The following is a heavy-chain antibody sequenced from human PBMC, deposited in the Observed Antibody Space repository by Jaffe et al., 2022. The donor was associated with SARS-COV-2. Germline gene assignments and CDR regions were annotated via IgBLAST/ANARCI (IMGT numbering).Heavy chain of an antibody. V-gene: IGHV1-2*02. D-gene: IGHD3-3*01. CDR2: INPNSGGT. Sequence: QVQLVQSGAEVKKPGASVKVSCKASGYTFTGYYMHWVRQAPGQGLEWMGWINPNSGGTNYAQKFQGRVTMTRDTSISTAYMELSRLRSDDTAVYYCARTSYDFWSGYRDAFDIWGQGTMVTVSS. CDR1: GYTFTGYY. J-gene: IGHJ3*02. CDR3: ARTSYDFWSGYRDAFDI.